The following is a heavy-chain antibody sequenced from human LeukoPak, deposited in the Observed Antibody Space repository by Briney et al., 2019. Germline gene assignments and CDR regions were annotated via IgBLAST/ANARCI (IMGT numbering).Heavy chain of an antibody. CDR3: ARRRACSSPRCPPDY. CDR1: GYTFTTYW. D-gene: IGHD2-2*01. J-gene: IGHJ4*02. CDR2: IYPGDSDT. Sequence: PGESLNISCRGSGYTFTTYWIGWVRQMPGKGLEWMGIIYPGDSDTRYSPSFQGQATMSPDKSINTAYLQWSSLKTSDTAIYYCARRRACSSPRCPPDYWGQGTLVTVSS. V-gene: IGHV5-51*01.